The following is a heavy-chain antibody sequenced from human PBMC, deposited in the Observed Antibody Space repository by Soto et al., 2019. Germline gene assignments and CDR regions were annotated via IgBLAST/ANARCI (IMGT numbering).Heavy chain of an antibody. CDR1: GFTFSSYW. CDR3: AIRASYYDSSGYFDY. Sequence: EVQLVESGGGLVQPGGSLRLSCAASGFTFSSYWMHWVRQAPGKGLVWVSRINSDGSSTSYADSVKGRFTISRDNAKNTLYLQMNSLRAEDTAVNYCAIRASYYDSSGYFDYWGQGTLVTVSS. CDR2: INSDGSST. J-gene: IGHJ4*02. V-gene: IGHV3-74*01. D-gene: IGHD3-22*01.